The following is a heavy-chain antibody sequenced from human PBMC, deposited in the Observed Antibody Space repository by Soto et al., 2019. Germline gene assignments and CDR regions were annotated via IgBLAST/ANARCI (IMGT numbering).Heavy chain of an antibody. J-gene: IGHJ6*02. D-gene: IGHD2-2*01. Sequence: QVQLVQSGAEVKKPASSVMVSCKASGGTFSSYAISWVRQAPGQGLEWMGGIIPISGTANYAQKFQGRVTITADESTSTAYMELSSLRSEDTAVYYCARSQGSSTTLEIYYYYYYGMDVWGQGTTVTVSS. V-gene: IGHV1-69*01. CDR1: GGTFSSYA. CDR2: IIPISGTA. CDR3: ARSQGSSTTLEIYYYYYYGMDV.